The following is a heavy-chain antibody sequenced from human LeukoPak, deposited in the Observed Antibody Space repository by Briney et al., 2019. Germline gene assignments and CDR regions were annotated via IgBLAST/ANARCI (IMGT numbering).Heavy chain of an antibody. Sequence: GGSLRLSCAASGFTFSSYSMNWVRQAPGKGLEWVSYISSSSSTIYYADSVKGRFTISRDNAKNSLYLQINSLRAEDTAVYYCASAHGGSHYWGQGTLVTVSS. CDR2: ISSSSSTI. CDR3: ASAHGGSHY. D-gene: IGHD3-16*01. CDR1: GFTFSSYS. V-gene: IGHV3-48*01. J-gene: IGHJ4*02.